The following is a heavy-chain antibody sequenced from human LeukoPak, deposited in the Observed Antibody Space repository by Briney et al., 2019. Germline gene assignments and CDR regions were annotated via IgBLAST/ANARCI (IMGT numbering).Heavy chain of an antibody. CDR2: IYPGDSDT. CDR3: ARLHLTASLAAVYFDN. V-gene: IGHV5-51*01. Sequence: GESLEISCKGSGYSFTNQWIGWVRQMPGKGLEWMGIIYPGDSDTRYSPSFQSQVTISADKSISTASLQWSSLKASDTAMYYCARLHLTASLAAVYFDNWGQGTLVTVSS. J-gene: IGHJ4*02. CDR1: GYSFTNQW. D-gene: IGHD2-21*02.